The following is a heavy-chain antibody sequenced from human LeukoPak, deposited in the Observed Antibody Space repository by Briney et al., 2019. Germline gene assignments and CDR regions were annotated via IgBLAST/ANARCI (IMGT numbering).Heavy chain of an antibody. V-gene: IGHV1-69*05. CDR2: IIPIFGTA. J-gene: IGHJ4*02. D-gene: IGHD6-13*01. CDR3: ARVGAAAGTWDC. CDR1: GGTFSSYA. Sequence: SVKVSCKASGGTFSSYAISWVRQAPGQGLEWMGGIIPIFGTANYAQKFQGRVTITTDESTSTAYMELSSLRSEDTAVYYCARVGAAAGTWDCWGQGTLVTVSS.